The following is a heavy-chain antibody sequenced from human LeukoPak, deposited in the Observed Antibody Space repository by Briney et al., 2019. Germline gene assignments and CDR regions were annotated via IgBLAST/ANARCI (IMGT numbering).Heavy chain of an antibody. CDR2: MCYSGWT. D-gene: IGHD2-8*01. V-gene: IGHV4-31*03. J-gene: IGHJ4*02. Sequence: SQTLSLTCPVSGGSLSSGGYYWRWIRQHPGKGLEGVGYMCYSGWTYYNPSLKRRVPISVDTSKKQFSLKLRSVTAADTAVYYCARGVLMVYAIGGEFDYWGQGPLVTVSS. CDR1: GGSLSSGGYY. CDR3: ARGVLMVYAIGGEFDY.